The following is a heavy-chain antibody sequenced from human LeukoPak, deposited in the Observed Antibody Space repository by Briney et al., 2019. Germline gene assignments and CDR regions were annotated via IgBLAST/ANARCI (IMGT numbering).Heavy chain of an antibody. CDR3: ARPEMTTYQYYFDY. V-gene: IGHV3-23*01. D-gene: IGHD1-14*01. CDR1: GFTFSSYA. CDR2: ISGSGGST. Sequence: GGSLRLSCAASGFTFSSYAMSWVRQAPGKGLEGVSAISGSGGSTYYADSVKGRFTISRDNSKNTLYLQMNSLRAEDTAVYYCARPEMTTYQYYFDYWGQGTLVTVSS. J-gene: IGHJ4*02.